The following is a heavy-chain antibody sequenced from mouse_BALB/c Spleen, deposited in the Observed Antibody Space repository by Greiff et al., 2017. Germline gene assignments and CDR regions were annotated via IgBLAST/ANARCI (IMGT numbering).Heavy chain of an antibody. J-gene: IGHJ3*01. V-gene: IGHV1S34*01. D-gene: IGHD2-4*01. CDR2: ISCYNGAT. Sequence: LVKTGASVKISCKASGYSFTGYYMHWVKQSHGKSLEWIGYISCYNGATSYNQKFKGKAKLTAVTSASTAYMELSSLTNEDSAVYYCTRYDYDVGGGYWGQGTLVTVSA. CDR1: GYSFTGYY. CDR3: TRYDYDVGGGY.